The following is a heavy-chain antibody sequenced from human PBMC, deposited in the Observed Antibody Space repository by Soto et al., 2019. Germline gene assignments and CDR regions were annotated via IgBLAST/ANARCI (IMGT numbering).Heavy chain of an antibody. CDR3: ARSVFP. J-gene: IGHJ5*02. V-gene: IGHV4-31*03. CDR1: GGSISTGGYY. Sequence: QVQLQESGPGLVKPSQTLSLTCTVYGGSISTGGYYWNWIRQHPGKGLEWIGYFYYSGSTYYNPYLKSRVTISVNTSKNQFSLKLSSVTAADTAVYYCARSVFPWGQGTLVTVSS. CDR2: FYYSGST.